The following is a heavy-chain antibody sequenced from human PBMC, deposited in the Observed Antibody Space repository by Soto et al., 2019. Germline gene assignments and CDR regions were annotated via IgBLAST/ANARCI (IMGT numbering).Heavy chain of an antibody. CDR1: GYSFTTYQ. V-gene: IGHV1-18*04. CDR3: ARDSTLKYSSGWYGTFDY. CDR2: ISAYNGNT. Sequence: QVQLVQSGAEVMQPGASVKVSCKASGYSFTTYQVHWVRQAPGQGLEWMGWISAYNGNTNYAQKLQGRVTMTTDTSTSTAYMELRSLRSDDTAVYYCARDSTLKYSSGWYGTFDYWGQGTLVTVSS. D-gene: IGHD6-19*01. J-gene: IGHJ4*02.